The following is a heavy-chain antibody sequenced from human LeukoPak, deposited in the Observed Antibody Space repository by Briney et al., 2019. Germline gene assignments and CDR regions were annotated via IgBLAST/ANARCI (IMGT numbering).Heavy chain of an antibody. CDR2: INPNSGGT. D-gene: IGHD7-27*01. J-gene: IGHJ4*02. Sequence: EASVKVSCKASGYTFTGYYMHWVRQAPGQGLEGMGWINPNSGGTNYAQKFQGRVTMTRDTSISTAYMELSRLRSDDTAVYYCAREMRLGKLSKLDYWGQGTLVTASS. CDR1: GYTFTGYY. V-gene: IGHV1-2*02. CDR3: AREMRLGKLSKLDY.